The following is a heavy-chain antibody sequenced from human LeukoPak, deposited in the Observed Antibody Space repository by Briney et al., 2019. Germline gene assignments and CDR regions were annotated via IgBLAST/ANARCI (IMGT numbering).Heavy chain of an antibody. CDR3: ARQYSYYDSSGYYHFFDY. J-gene: IGHJ4*02. CDR2: MNPNSGNT. Sequence: GASVKVSCKASGYTFTSYDINWVRQATGQGLEWMGWMNPNSGNTGYAQKFQGRVTITRNTSISTAYMELSSLRSEDTAVYYCARQYSYYDSSGYYHFFDYWGQGTLVTVSS. V-gene: IGHV1-8*03. CDR1: GYTFTSYD. D-gene: IGHD3-22*01.